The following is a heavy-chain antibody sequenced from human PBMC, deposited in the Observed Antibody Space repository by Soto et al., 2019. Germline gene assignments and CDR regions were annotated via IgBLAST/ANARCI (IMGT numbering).Heavy chain of an antibody. J-gene: IGHJ6*02. Sequence: GGSLRLSCEASGFTFGNYAMTWVRQGPGRGLEWVSALSGSSLNTYYADSVKGRFTISRDNSKNTMYLEMNSLRVGDTAVYYCTTQFFLSSRKPPEDVWGQGTPVTVSS. CDR3: TTQFFLSSRKPPEDV. V-gene: IGHV3-23*01. CDR1: GFTFGNYA. CDR2: LSGSSLNT.